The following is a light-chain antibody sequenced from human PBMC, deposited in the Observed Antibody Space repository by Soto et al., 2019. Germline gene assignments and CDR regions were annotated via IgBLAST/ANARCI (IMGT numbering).Light chain of an antibody. J-gene: IGKJ4*01. Sequence: DLQLTQSPSFLSASVGDRVTITCRASQGIRTYLAWYQQKPGKVPNLLVYAASTLQSGVPSRFSGSGSGTEFTLTSSSLQPEDCASYYCQHLNNYPLTFGGGTKVEI. CDR3: QHLNNYPLT. CDR2: AAS. V-gene: IGKV1-9*01. CDR1: QGIRTY.